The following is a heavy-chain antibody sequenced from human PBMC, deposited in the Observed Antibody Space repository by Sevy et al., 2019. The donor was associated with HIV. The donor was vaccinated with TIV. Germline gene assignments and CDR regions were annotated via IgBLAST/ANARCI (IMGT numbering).Heavy chain of an antibody. J-gene: IGHJ6*02. V-gene: IGHV3-30*19. CDR1: GFIFYTFG. CDR3: AGERTYYYDSSGSDYGYYGMDV. CDR2: ISYDGSIK. Sequence: GGSLRLSCEASGFIFYTFGMHWVRQAPGKGLEWVAVISYDGSIKYSADSVKGRFTISRDNSKNTLYLQMNSLRPEDTAVYYCAGERTYYYDSSGSDYGYYGMDVWGQGATVTVSS. D-gene: IGHD3-22*01.